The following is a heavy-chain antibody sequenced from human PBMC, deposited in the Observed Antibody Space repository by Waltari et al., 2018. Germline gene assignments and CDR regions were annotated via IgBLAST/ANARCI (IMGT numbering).Heavy chain of an antibody. V-gene: IGHV3-7*03. D-gene: IGHD3-10*01. CDR3: ATYRWLGY. CDR1: GFMFSTYW. J-gene: IGHJ4*02. CDR2: INYDGSEK. Sequence: EVRLVESGGGLVQPGGSLSPSCDVYGFMFSTYWMTWVRQGPGKGLEWVANINYDGSEKHYVDSVKGRFTISRDNAESSLFLQMNNLRGEDTAVYYCATYRWLGYWGQGSLVTVSS.